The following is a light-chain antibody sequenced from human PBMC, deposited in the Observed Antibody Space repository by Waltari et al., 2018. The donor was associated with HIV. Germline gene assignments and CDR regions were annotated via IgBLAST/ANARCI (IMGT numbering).Light chain of an antibody. J-gene: IGLJ3*02. Sequence: SYVLTQPPSVSVAPGQTARIPCGGDTNFNKGWHWYQHKPGQAPVLVVYDDSDRPSGIPDRFSGFNSENTATLTITRVEVGDEADYYCQVWGSDNDHPVFGGGTKVTVL. CDR1: TNFNKG. V-gene: IGLV3-21*02. CDR2: DDS. CDR3: QVWGSDNDHPV.